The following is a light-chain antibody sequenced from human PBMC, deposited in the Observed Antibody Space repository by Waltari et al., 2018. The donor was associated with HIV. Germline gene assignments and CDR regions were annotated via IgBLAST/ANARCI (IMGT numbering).Light chain of an antibody. CDR3: QQYNNWLRT. CDR1: QSVSNN. J-gene: IGKJ1*01. Sequence: EIVMTQSPATLSVSPGERATLSCRASQSVSNNLAWYQQKPGQAPRLLIYGASIRATCITARFSGSGSGTEFTLTISSLQSEDFAVYYCQQYNNWLRTFGQGTKVEIK. V-gene: IGKV3-15*01. CDR2: GAS.